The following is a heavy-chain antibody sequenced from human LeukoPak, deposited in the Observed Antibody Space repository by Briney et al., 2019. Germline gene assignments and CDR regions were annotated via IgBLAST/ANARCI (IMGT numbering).Heavy chain of an antibody. CDR1: GFTFRSYG. D-gene: IGHD1-26*01. J-gene: IGHJ4*02. V-gene: IGHV3-33*01. CDR2: IWYDGTNK. CDR3: ARHQQALGQLSRGASDY. Sequence: GGSLRLSCSASGFTFRSYGMHWVRQAPGKGLEWVAVIWYDGTNKYYADSVKGRVTISRDNSKNTRYLQMNSLRAEDTAMYYCARHQQALGQLSRGASDYWGQGTLVTVSS.